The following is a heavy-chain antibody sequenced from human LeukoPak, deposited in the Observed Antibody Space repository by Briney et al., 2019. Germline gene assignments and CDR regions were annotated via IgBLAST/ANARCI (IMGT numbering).Heavy chain of an antibody. CDR1: GFTVSTNY. D-gene: IGHD5-18*01. CDR3: ARGLLRDGYTYSYSFDY. J-gene: IGHJ4*02. CDR2: VYMGGTT. V-gene: IGHV3-66*01. Sequence: GGPLRLSCAASGFTVSTNYMNWVRQAPGKGLEWVSVVYMGGTTYYADSVKGRFTISRDITKNTIYLQMNNLRAEDTAVYYCARGLLRDGYTYSYSFDYWGQGTLVTVSS.